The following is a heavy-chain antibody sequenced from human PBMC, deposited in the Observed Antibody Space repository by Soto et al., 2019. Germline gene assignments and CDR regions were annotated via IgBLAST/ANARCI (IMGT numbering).Heavy chain of an antibody. CDR2: ISGSGDTT. D-gene: IGHD6-13*01. Sequence: GGSLRLSLAASGVPFSSYWMHGVRQAPGKGLVWVSRISGSGDTTSYADSVKGRFTVSRGTSKNTLYLQMNSLRAEDTAVYYCAKTNTRSSSWLQAFDIWGQGTMVTVSS. J-gene: IGHJ3*02. CDR3: AKTNTRSSSWLQAFDI. V-gene: IGHV3-23*01. CDR1: GVPFSSYW.